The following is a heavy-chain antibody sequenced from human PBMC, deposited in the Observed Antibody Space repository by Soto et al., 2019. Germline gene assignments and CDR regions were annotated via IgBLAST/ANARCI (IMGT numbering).Heavy chain of an antibody. J-gene: IGHJ4*02. CDR3: AGSGRWLVLGY. CDR1: GGSISSYY. CDR2: IYYSGST. D-gene: IGHD6-19*01. Sequence: SETLSLTYTVSGGSISSYYWSWIRQPPGKGLEWIGDIYYSGSTNYNPSLKSRVTISVDTSKNQFSLKLSSVTAADTAVYYCAGSGRWLVLGYWGQGTLVTVSS. V-gene: IGHV4-59*12.